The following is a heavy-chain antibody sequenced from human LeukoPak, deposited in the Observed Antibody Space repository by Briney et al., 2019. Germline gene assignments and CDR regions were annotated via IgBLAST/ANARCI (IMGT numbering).Heavy chain of an antibody. V-gene: IGHV4-59*01. J-gene: IGHJ4*02. D-gene: IGHD6-19*01. CDR2: IYYSGST. Sequence: SETLSLTCTVSGGSISSYYWSWIRQPPVKGLEWIGYIYYSGSTNYNPSLKSRVTISVDTSKNQFSLKLSSVTAADTAVYYCASAVAGTFFDYWGQGTLVTASS. CDR3: ASAVAGTFFDY. CDR1: GGSISSYY.